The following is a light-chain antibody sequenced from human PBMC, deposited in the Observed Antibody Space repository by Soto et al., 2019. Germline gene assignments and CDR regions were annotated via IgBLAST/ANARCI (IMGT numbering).Light chain of an antibody. J-gene: IGKJ4*01. CDR3: QRYNNWPLT. V-gene: IGKV3-15*01. Sequence: EIVMTQSPATLSVSPGERATLSCRASQSVSSNLAWYQQKPGQAPRLLIYGASTRATGIPARFSGSGSGSEFTLTVRSLQSGDFAVYFWQRYNNWPLTFGGRPKMDI. CDR2: GAS. CDR1: QSVSSN.